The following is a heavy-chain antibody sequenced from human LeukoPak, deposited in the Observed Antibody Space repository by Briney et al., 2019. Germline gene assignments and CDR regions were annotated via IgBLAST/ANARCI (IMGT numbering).Heavy chain of an antibody. J-gene: IGHJ4*02. CDR3: ARVYSTNYYGSGDRPFLFDY. Sequence: ASVKVSCKASGYTFTSYVFSWVRQAPGQGLEWMGWISTYYGNTNYAQKLQDRVTITTDTSTSTAYMELTSLRSDDTAVYYCARVYSTNYYGSGDRPFLFDYWGQGTVVTVSS. V-gene: IGHV1-18*01. D-gene: IGHD3-10*01. CDR2: ISTYYGNT. CDR1: GYTFTSYV.